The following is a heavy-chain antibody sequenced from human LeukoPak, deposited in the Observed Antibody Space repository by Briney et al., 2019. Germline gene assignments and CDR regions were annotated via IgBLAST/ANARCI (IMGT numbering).Heavy chain of an antibody. V-gene: IGHV3-23*01. CDR1: GFTFTSYA. Sequence: GGSLRLSCAASGFTFTSYAMSWVRQAPGKGLEWVSLITSSGSTYYADSVKRRFIIYRDSSKNPLFLQMNSLRAEGTAVYYCAKEGHWTNRFDYWGQGTLVTVSS. J-gene: IGHJ4*02. CDR2: ITSSGST. D-gene: IGHD2-8*01. CDR3: AKEGHWTNRFDY.